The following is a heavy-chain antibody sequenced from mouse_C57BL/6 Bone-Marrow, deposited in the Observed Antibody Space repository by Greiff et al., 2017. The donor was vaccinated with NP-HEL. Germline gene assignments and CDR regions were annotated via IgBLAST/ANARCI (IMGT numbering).Heavy chain of an antibody. CDR1: GYTFTSYW. Sequence: QVQLQQPGAELVKPGASVKLSCKASGYTFTSYWMRWVKQRPGQGLEWIGMIHPNSGSTNYNEKFKSKATLTVDKSSSTAYMQLSSLTSEDSAVYYCARERRFYDYDPYFDYWGQGTTLTVSS. V-gene: IGHV1-64*01. J-gene: IGHJ2*01. D-gene: IGHD2-4*01. CDR3: ARERRFYDYDPYFDY. CDR2: IHPNSGST.